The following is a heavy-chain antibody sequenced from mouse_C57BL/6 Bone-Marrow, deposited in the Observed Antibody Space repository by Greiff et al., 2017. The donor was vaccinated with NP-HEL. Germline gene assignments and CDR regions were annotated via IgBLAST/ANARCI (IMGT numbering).Heavy chain of an antibody. V-gene: IGHV1-63*01. CDR1: GYTFTNYW. CDR3: ARWDSNYVGKNYFDY. CDR2: IYPGGGYT. J-gene: IGHJ2*01. D-gene: IGHD2-5*01. Sequence: VKLMESGAELVRPGTSVKMSCKASGYTFTNYWIGWAKQRPGHGLEWIGDIYPGGGYTNYTEKFKGKATLTADKSSSTAYMQFSSLTSEDSAIYYCARWDSNYVGKNYFDYWGQGTTLTVTS.